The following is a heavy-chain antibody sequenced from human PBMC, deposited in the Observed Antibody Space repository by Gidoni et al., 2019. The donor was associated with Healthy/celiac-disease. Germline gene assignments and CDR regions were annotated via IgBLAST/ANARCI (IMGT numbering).Heavy chain of an antibody. V-gene: IGHV3-9*01. J-gene: IGHJ3*02. D-gene: IGHD6-6*01. CDR2: ISWNSGSI. CDR3: AKASYSSSSFDAFDI. CDR1: GFTFEDYA. Sequence: EVQLVESGGGLVQPGRSLRLSCAASGFTFEDYAMHWVRQAPGKGLEWVSGISWNSGSIGYADSVKGRFTISRDNAKNSLYLQMNSLRAEDTALYYCAKASYSSSSFDAFDIWGQGTMVTVSS.